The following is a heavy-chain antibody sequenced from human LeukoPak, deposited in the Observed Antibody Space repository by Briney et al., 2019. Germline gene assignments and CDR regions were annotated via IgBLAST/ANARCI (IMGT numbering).Heavy chain of an antibody. CDR2: IYPGDSDT. CDR1: GYSFTSYW. Sequence: GESLKISCKGSGYSFTSYWIGWVRQMPGKGLEWMGIIYPGDSDTRYSPSFQGQVTISADKSISTAYLQWSSLKASDTAMYYCARQRIVGATGYYFDYWGQGTLVTVSS. V-gene: IGHV5-51*01. CDR3: ARQRIVGATGYYFDY. D-gene: IGHD1-26*01. J-gene: IGHJ4*02.